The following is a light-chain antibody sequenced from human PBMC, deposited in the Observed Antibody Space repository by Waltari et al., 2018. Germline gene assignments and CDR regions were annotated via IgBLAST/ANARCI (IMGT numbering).Light chain of an antibody. CDR3: QHYDGWPPSYT. J-gene: IGKJ2*01. CDR1: QSISSN. Sequence: DIVMTQSPATLSVSPGERVTLPCRASQSISSNLAWYQQGPGQAPKLLIYGAYNRATGIPARFSGRGSGTEFTLTISSLQSGDFAVYFCQHYDGWPPSYTFGQGTKLEIK. CDR2: GAY. V-gene: IGKV3-15*01.